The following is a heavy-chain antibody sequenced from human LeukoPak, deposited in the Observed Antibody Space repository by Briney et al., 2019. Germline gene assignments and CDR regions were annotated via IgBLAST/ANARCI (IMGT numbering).Heavy chain of an antibody. V-gene: IGHV4-59*01. CDR1: GGSLSSYY. D-gene: IGHD4-17*01. CDR2: IYHSGST. J-gene: IGHJ4*02. CDR3: ARDSNYGDYDY. Sequence: SDTLSLTCTVSGGSLSSYYWSWIRQPPGKGLEWIGNIYHSGSTNYNPSLKSRLTISIDTSKNHFSLNLSSVTAADTAVYFCARDSNYGDYDYWGQGTLVTVSS.